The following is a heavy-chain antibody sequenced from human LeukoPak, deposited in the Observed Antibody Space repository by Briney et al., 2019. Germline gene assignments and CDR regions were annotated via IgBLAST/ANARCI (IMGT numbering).Heavy chain of an antibody. CDR1: GGSISSYY. D-gene: IGHD6-13*01. V-gene: IGHV4-59*08. Sequence: SETLSLTCIVSGGSISSYYWSWIRQPPGKGLEWIGYIDYSGSTNYNPSLKSRVTISVDTSKKQFSLKLSSVTAADTAVYYCARHIGSSWYVGKHFDYWGQGTLVTVSS. CDR3: ARHIGSSWYVGKHFDY. CDR2: IDYSGST. J-gene: IGHJ4*02.